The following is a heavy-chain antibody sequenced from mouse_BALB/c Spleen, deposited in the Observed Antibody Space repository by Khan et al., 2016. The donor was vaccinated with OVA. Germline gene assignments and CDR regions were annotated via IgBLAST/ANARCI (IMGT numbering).Heavy chain of an antibody. CDR3: ARSMPHYYGSRYFDY. CDR1: GYTFTNNG. CDR2: INTYTGEP. V-gene: IGHV9-3-1*01. J-gene: IGHJ2*02. D-gene: IGHD1-1*01. Sequence: QIQLVQSGPEVKKPGETIKISCQASGYTFTNNGVDWVKQTPGKGLKWMGWINTYTGEPTYADDFKGRFAFSLDISVSTAYLPFNNLKNEDTATYFCARSMPHYYGSRYFDYWGLGTSLTVSS.